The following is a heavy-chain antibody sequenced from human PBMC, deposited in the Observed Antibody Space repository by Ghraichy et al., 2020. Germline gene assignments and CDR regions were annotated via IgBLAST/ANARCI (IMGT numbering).Heavy chain of an antibody. Sequence: ASVKVSCKASGYTFISYGITWVRQAPGQGLEWMGWISAYNGNTNYAQKLQGRATMTTDTSTNTVYMELRSLRSDDTALYYCARAVGGSYSFDYWGQGTLVTVSS. CDR1: GYTFISYG. D-gene: IGHD1-26*01. V-gene: IGHV1-18*01. CDR3: ARAVGGSYSFDY. CDR2: ISAYNGNT. J-gene: IGHJ4*02.